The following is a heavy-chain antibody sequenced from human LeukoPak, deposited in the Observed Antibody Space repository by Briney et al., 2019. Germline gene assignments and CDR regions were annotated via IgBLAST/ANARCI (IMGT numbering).Heavy chain of an antibody. Sequence: GGSLRLSCAASGFAFSSYVLHWVRRAPGKGLEWVSAISGSGTRTYYADSVKGRFTISRDNSKNTLYLQMNSLRAEDRAVYYCAKEQTSSGFFDYWGQGTLVTVSS. J-gene: IGHJ4*02. CDR3: AKEQTSSGFFDY. CDR1: GFAFSSYV. CDR2: ISGSGTRT. V-gene: IGHV3-23*01. D-gene: IGHD2-2*01.